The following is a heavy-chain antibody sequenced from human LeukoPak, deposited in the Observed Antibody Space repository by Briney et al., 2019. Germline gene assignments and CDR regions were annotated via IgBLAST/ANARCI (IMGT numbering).Heavy chain of an antibody. Sequence: GSLRLSCAASGFTFSSYGMHWVRQAPGKGLEWVAVISYDGSNKYYADSVKGRFTISRDNAKNSLYLQMNSLRADDTALYYCARDATRGGDFDYWGQGTQVTVSS. CDR1: GFTFSSYG. V-gene: IGHV3-30*03. CDR2: ISYDGSNK. CDR3: ARDATRGGDFDY. J-gene: IGHJ4*02. D-gene: IGHD3-16*01.